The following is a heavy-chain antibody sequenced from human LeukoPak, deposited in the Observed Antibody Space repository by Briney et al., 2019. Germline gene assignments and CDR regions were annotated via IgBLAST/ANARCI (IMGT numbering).Heavy chain of an antibody. Sequence: GASVKVSCKASGYTLTRSAMHCVRQAPGQTLEWMWWINAGTGNTKYSQKFRGRVTITRYTSASTAYMELSSLRFEDPAVYYCARGGVLEWLRWFDTWGQGTLVTVSS. D-gene: IGHD3-3*01. J-gene: IGHJ5*02. CDR3: ARGGVLEWLRWFDT. CDR1: GYTLTRSA. V-gene: IGHV1-3*01. CDR2: INAGTGNT.